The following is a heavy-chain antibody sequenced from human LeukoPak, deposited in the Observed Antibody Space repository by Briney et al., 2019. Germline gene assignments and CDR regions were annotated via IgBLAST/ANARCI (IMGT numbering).Heavy chain of an antibody. CDR3: ARRGSPTYYYLDV. V-gene: IGHV4-39*01. CDR2: IHYSGST. CDR1: GGSIGSSSYY. J-gene: IGHJ6*03. D-gene: IGHD6-13*01. Sequence: SGTLSLTCTVSGGSIGSSSYYWGWIRQPPGKGLEWIGSIHYSGSTYYNPSLKSRVTISVDTSKNQFSLKLSSVTAADTAVYYCARRGSPTYYYLDVWGKGTTVTVPS.